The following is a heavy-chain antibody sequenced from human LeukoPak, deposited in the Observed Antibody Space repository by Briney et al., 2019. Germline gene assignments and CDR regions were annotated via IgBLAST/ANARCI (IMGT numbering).Heavy chain of an antibody. CDR2: IRYDGSNK. V-gene: IGHV3-30*02. CDR3: AKGGIQRPYYYYMDV. J-gene: IGHJ6*03. CDR1: GFTFSSYG. D-gene: IGHD5-18*01. Sequence: GGSLRLSCAASGFTFSSYGMHWVRQAPGKGLEWVAFIRYDGSNKYYADSVKGRFTISRDNSKNTLYLQMNSLRAEDTAVYYCAKGGIQRPYYYYMDVWGKGTTVTISS.